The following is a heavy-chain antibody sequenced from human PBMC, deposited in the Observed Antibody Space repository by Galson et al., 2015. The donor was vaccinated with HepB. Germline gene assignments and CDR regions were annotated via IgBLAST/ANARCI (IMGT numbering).Heavy chain of an antibody. Sequence: PALVKPTQTLTLTCTFSGFSLGARGEGVAWIRQPPGRALEWLAFIYWDDDKRYSPSLRNRLTMTRDTSKNQVVLTMTNMDPVDTATYYCARRRRYYYDSGDQGWFDPWGQGTLVAVSS. V-gene: IGHV2-5*02. J-gene: IGHJ5*02. CDR2: IYWDDDK. D-gene: IGHD3-22*01. CDR1: GFSLGARGEG. CDR3: ARRRRYYYDSGDQGWFDP.